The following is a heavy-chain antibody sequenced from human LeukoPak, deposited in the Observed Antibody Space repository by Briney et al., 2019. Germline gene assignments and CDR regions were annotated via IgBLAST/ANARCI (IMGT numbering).Heavy chain of an antibody. CDR2: IYPRDGST. D-gene: IGHD4-23*01. CDR1: GYTFTSNY. CDR3: ARVLNYAGNPGDY. Sequence: WASVKVSCKASGYTFTSNYIHWVRQAPGQGLEWMGMIYPRDGSTSYAQKLQGRVTMTTDTSTSTAYMKLRSLRSDDTAVYYCARVLNYAGNPGDYWGQGTLVTVSS. V-gene: IGHV1-46*01. J-gene: IGHJ4*02.